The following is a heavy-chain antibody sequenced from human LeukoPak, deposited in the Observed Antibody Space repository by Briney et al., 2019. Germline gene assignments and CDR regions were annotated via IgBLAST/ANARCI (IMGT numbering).Heavy chain of an antibody. V-gene: IGHV4-39*01. CDR2: IYYSGST. D-gene: IGHD3-22*01. CDR3: ARRGYYDSSGYPFDY. CDR1: GGSISSSSYY. J-gene: IGHJ4*02. Sequence: SETLSLTCTVSGGSISSSSYYWGWIRQPPGKGLEWIGSIYYSGSTYYNPSLESRVTISVDTSKNQFSLKLSSVTAADTAVYYCARRGYYDSSGYPFDYWGQGTLVTVSS.